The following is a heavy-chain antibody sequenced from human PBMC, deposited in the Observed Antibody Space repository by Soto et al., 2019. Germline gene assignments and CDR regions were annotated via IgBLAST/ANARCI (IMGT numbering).Heavy chain of an antibody. J-gene: IGHJ4*02. V-gene: IGHV4-30-4*01. D-gene: IGHD3-22*01. Sequence: SETLSFTCTVSGGSISSGDYYWSWIRQPPGKGLEWIGYIYYSGSTYYNPSLKSRVTISVDTSKNQFSLKLSSVTAADTAVYYCARAYYYDSSGHYYFDYWGQGTLVTVSS. CDR1: GGSISSGDYY. CDR3: ARAYYYDSSGHYYFDY. CDR2: IYYSGST.